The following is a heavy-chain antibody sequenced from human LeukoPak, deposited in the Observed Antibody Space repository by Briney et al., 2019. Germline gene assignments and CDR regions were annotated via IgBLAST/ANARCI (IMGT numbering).Heavy chain of an antibody. CDR3: ARMVSRYFDF. D-gene: IGHD2-21*01. J-gene: IGHJ4*02. Sequence: GGSLRLSCAASGFTFSDYYMSWIRQAPGKGLEWVSYISSSGSTIYYADSVKGRFAISRDNAKNLVYLQINNLRAEDTAAYYCARMVSRYFDFWGQGILVTVSS. CDR2: ISSSGSTI. V-gene: IGHV3-11*04. CDR1: GFTFSDYY.